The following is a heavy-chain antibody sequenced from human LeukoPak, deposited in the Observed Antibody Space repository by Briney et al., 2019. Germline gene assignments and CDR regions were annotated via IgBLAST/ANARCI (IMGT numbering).Heavy chain of an antibody. CDR3: AAHSSSSFIPTQADY. CDR1: GYTFTSYY. J-gene: IGHJ4*02. D-gene: IGHD6-6*01. CDR2: INPSGGST. V-gene: IGHV1-46*01. Sequence: GASVKVSCKASGYTFTSYYMHWVRQAPGQGLEWMGIINPSGGSTSYAQKFQGRVTMTRDTSTSTVYMELSSLRSEDTAVYYCAAHSSSSFIPTQADYWGQGTLVTVSS.